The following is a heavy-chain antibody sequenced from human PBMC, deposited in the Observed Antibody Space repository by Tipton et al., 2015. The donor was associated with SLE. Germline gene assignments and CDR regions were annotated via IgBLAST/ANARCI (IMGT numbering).Heavy chain of an antibody. V-gene: IGHV4-59*02. Sequence: TLSLTCSVSGGSVRAYYWSWFRQSPGKGLEWIGFISYRGSTDYNPSPKTRVTISVDTSKNDFSLRLTSVTAADTAVYYCARSLLTYTRSPHFFDFWGQGTLVTVSS. CDR3: ARSLLTYTRSPHFFDF. CDR2: ISYRGST. D-gene: IGHD1-26*01. CDR1: GGSVRAYY. J-gene: IGHJ4*02.